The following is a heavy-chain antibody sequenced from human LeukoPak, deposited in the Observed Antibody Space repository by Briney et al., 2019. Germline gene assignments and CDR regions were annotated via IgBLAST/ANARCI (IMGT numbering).Heavy chain of an antibody. CDR2: IYTSGST. D-gene: IGHD3-9*01. CDR3: ARPNYDILTGYFRYFDY. V-gene: IGHV4-4*07. J-gene: IGHJ4*02. Sequence: SETLSLTCTVSGGSISSYYWSWIRQPAGKGLEWIGRIYTSGSTNYNPSLKSRVTMSVDTSKNQFSLKLSSVTAADTAVYYCARPNYDILTGYFRYFDYWGQGTLVTVSS. CDR1: GGSISSYY.